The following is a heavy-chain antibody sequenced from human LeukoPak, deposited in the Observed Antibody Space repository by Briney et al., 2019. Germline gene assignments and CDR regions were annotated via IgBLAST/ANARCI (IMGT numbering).Heavy chain of an antibody. CDR3: ARRAIIQGTSALDF. J-gene: IGHJ4*02. CDR2: IYPGDSDA. D-gene: IGHD3-3*01. Sequence: KAGESLKISCKASGYTFTTYWIAWVRQMPGRGLEWVAIIYPGDSDARYSPSFQGQVTISADKSISTAYLQWSSLKASDTAMYYCARRAIIQGTSALDFWGQGTVVIVSS. V-gene: IGHV5-51*01. CDR1: GYTFTTYW.